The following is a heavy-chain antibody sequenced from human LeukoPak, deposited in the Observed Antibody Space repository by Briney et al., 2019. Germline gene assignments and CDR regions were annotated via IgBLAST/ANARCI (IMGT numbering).Heavy chain of an antibody. CDR3: ANFEGSSQAFHL. CDR1: GFIFTNYA. D-gene: IGHD6-13*01. J-gene: IGHJ3*01. V-gene: IGHV3-30*18. Sequence: GGSLRLSCVPSGFIFTNYAMHWVRQTPGKGLEWVASILYDGSKKYYADSVKGRFSIYRDNSNYTLYLSMNSLRTEDTALYYCANFEGSSQAFHLWGQGTLVTVSS. CDR2: ILYDGSKK.